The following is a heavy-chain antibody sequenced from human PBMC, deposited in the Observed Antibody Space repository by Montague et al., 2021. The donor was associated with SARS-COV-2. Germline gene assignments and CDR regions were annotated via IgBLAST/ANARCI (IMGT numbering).Heavy chain of an antibody. CDR3: ARDSSSGSDWYYYYGMDV. CDR2: IWYDGSKN. V-gene: IGHV3-33*01. D-gene: IGHD6-13*01. CDR1: GFTFSRYG. Sequence: SLRLSCAASGFTFSRYGMHWVRQAPGKGLEWVALIWYDGSKNYYADSVKGRFTISRDNSKNTLYLQMNTLRTEDTAVYYCARDSSSGSDWYYYYGMDVWGQGTTVTVSS. J-gene: IGHJ6*02.